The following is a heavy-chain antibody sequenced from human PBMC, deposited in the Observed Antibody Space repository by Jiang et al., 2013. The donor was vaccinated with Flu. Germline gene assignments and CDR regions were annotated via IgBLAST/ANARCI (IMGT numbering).Heavy chain of an antibody. J-gene: IGHJ6*02. CDR1: GFTFSSYS. V-gene: IGHV3-21*01. Sequence: VESGGGLVKPGGSLRLSCAASGFTFSSYSMNWVRQAPGKGLEWVSSISSSSSYIYYADSVKGRFTISRDSAKNSLYLQMNSLRAEDTAVYYCARDPAPIMITFGDYYYYYGMDVWGQGTTVTVSS. CDR2: ISSSSSYI. CDR3: ARDPAPIMITFGDYYYYYGMDV. D-gene: IGHD3-16*01.